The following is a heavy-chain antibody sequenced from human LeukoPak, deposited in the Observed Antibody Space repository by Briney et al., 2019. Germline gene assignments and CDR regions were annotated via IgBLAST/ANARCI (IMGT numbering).Heavy chain of an antibody. D-gene: IGHD2-2*02. V-gene: IGHV3-7*03. Sequence: GGSLRLSCAASGFTFSYHWMSWVRQAPGKGLEWVANIKQDGSEKYVDSVKGRFTISRDNAKNSLYLQMNSLRAEDTAVYYCAKQYPQDDAFDIWGQGTMVTVSS. CDR3: AKQYPQDDAFDI. CDR1: GFTFSYHW. J-gene: IGHJ3*02. CDR2: IKQDGSEK.